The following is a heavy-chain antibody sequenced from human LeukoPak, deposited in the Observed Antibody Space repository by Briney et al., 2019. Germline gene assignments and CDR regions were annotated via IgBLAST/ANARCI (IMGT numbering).Heavy chain of an antibody. V-gene: IGHV3-23*01. CDR1: GFTFSSYA. Sequence: GGSLRLSCAASGFTFSSYAMSWVRQAPGKGREWVSAISGSGGSTYYADSVKGRFTISRDNSKNTLYLQMNSLRAEDTAVYYCAKVGVGWELHFDYWGQGTLVTVSS. D-gene: IGHD1-26*01. J-gene: IGHJ4*02. CDR3: AKVGVGWELHFDY. CDR2: ISGSGGST.